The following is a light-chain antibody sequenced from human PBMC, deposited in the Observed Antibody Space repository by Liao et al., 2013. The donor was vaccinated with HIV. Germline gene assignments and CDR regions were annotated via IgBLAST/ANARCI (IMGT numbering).Light chain of an antibody. CDR1: NIGSKS. J-gene: IGLJ2*01. V-gene: IGLV3-9*01. Sequence: SYELTQPPSVSVAPGKTARITCGGNNIGSKSVHWYQQKPGQAPVLVIYRGNNRPSGIPERFSASNSGNTATLTITRAQVGDEADYHCHVWDSGIVVFGGGTKVTVL. CDR2: RGN. CDR3: HVWDSGIVV.